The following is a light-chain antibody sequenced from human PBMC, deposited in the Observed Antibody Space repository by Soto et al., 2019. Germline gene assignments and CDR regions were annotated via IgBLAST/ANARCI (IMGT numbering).Light chain of an antibody. CDR2: GVF. V-gene: IGKV1-5*01. J-gene: IGKJ1*01. Sequence: DIQMTQSPSTLSASVGDRVTITCRASQSVGRSLAWYQQQPGKAPKLLIYGVFTLESGVPSRFSGFGSGTEFTLSISSLQPGDFGTYYCQQFYKGWTFGQGTRV. CDR1: QSVGRS. CDR3: QQFYKGWT.